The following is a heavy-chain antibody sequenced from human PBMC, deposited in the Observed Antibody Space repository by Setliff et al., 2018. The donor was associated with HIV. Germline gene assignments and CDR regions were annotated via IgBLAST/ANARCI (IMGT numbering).Heavy chain of an antibody. CDR2: INPDSRGT. D-gene: IGHD6-13*01. Sequence: ASVKVSCKTSGYAFGDYSIHWVRQAPGQGLEWVGRINPDSRGTNYAQTFQGRATMTRDTSANTAYMELSRLRSDDTAVFYCARGVKGIATTGKYYFDYWGQGTLVTVSS. CDR1: GYAFGDYS. J-gene: IGHJ4*02. CDR3: ARGVKGIATTGKYYFDY. V-gene: IGHV1-2*06.